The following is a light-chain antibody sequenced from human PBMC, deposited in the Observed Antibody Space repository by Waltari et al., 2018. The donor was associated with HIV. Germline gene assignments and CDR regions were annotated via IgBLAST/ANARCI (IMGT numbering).Light chain of an antibody. CDR3: QQSYSTPRT. V-gene: IGKV1-39*01. Sequence: DIQMTQSPSSLSASVGDRVTITCRASQSISNYLNWYQQKPGKAPNLLIYTASSLQSGVPSRFSGSGSGTDFTLTISSLQLEDFATYYCQQSYSTPRTFGQGTKVDI. CDR1: QSISNY. CDR2: TAS. J-gene: IGKJ1*01.